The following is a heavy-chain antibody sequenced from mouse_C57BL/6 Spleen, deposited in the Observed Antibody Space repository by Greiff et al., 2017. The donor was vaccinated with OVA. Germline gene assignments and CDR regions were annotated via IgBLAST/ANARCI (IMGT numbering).Heavy chain of an antibody. CDR3: TRDGVTTGNYFDY. D-gene: IGHD2-2*01. CDR1: GYTFTDYE. CDR2: IDPETGGT. V-gene: IGHV1-15*01. J-gene: IGHJ2*01. Sequence: VKLMESGAELVRPGASVTLSCKASGYTFTDYEMHWVKQTPVHGLEWIGAIDPETGGTAYNQKFKGKAILTADKSSSTAYMELRSLTSEDSAVYYCTRDGVTTGNYFDYWGQGTTLTVSS.